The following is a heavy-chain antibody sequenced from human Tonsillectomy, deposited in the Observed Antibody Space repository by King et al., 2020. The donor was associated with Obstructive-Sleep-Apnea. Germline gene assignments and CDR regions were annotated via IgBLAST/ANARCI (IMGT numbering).Heavy chain of an antibody. CDR1: GFTFDDYA. CDR2: INWNSGII. Sequence: QLVQSGGGLVQPARSLRLSCGASGFTFDDYAMHWVRQAPGKGLEWVLGINWNSGIIAYADSVKGRFTISRDNAKNSLYLQMNSLRAEDTAFYYCAKDIAVAGMVAFDIWGQGTMVTVSS. D-gene: IGHD6-19*01. J-gene: IGHJ3*02. V-gene: IGHV3-9*01. CDR3: AKDIAVAGMVAFDI.